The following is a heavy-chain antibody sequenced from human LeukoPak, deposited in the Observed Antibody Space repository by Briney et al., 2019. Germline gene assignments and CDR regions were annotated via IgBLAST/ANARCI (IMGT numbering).Heavy chain of an antibody. CDR2: FDPEDGET. V-gene: IGHV1-24*01. CDR1: GYTLTELS. J-gene: IGHJ4*02. D-gene: IGHD6-13*01. Sequence: VASVKVSCKVSGYTLTELSVHWVRQAPGKGLEWMGGFDPEDGETIYAQKFQGRVTMTEDTSTDTAYMELSSLRSEDTAVYYCATAPSGSWGSSWVDYWGQGTLVTVSS. CDR3: ATAPSGSWGSSWVDY.